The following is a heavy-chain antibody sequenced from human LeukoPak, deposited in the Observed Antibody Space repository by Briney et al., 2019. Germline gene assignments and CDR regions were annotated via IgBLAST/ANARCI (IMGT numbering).Heavy chain of an antibody. D-gene: IGHD4-23*01. Sequence: GASVNVSCKASGGTFSSYAISWVRQAPGQGLEWMGRIIPIFGIANYAQKSQGRVTITADKSTSTAYMELSSLRSEDTAVYYCARDNATVVPGDFDYWGQGTLVTVSS. CDR3: ARDNATVVPGDFDY. V-gene: IGHV1-69*04. CDR2: IIPIFGIA. J-gene: IGHJ4*02. CDR1: GGTFSSYA.